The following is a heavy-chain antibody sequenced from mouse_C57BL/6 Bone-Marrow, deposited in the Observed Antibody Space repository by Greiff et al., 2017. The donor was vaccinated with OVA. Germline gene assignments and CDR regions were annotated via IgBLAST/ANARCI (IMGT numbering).Heavy chain of an antibody. CDR2: IDPETGGT. Sequence: QVQLQQSGAELVRPGASVTLSCKASGYTFTDYEMHWVKQTPVHGLEWIGAIDPETGGTAYNQKFKGKAILTADKSSSTAYMELRSLTSEDSAVYYCTLYSTYYAMDYWGQGTSVTVSS. J-gene: IGHJ4*01. CDR3: TLYSTYYAMDY. D-gene: IGHD2-5*01. V-gene: IGHV1-15*01. CDR1: GYTFTDYE.